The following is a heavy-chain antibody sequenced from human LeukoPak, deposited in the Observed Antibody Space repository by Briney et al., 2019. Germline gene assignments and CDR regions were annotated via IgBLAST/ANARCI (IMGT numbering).Heavy chain of an antibody. CDR3: AKALPRSEGYTHGYFDY. V-gene: IGHV3-23*01. J-gene: IGHJ4*02. D-gene: IGHD3-22*01. Sequence: PGGSLRLSCAASGFTFSSYAMSWVRQAPGKGLEWVSTITGSGSNTYCADSVKGQFTVSRDNSKNTLYLQMNSLSAEDTATYYCAKALPRSEGYTHGYFDYWGQGTLVTVSS. CDR2: ITGSGSNT. CDR1: GFTFSSYA.